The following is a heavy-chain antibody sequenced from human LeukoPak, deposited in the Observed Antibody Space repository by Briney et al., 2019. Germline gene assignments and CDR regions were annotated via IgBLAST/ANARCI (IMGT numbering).Heavy chain of an antibody. D-gene: IGHD7-27*01. V-gene: IGHV1-2*02. J-gene: IGHJ4*02. Sequence: ASVKVSCKASGYTFTGYYMHWVRQAPGQGLEWMGWINPNSGGTNYAQKFQGRVTMTRDTSISTAYMELSRLRSDDTAVYYCARDKSWGLGVEYYFDYWGQGTLVTVSS. CDR2: INPNSGGT. CDR3: ARDKSWGLGVEYYFDY. CDR1: GYTFTGYY.